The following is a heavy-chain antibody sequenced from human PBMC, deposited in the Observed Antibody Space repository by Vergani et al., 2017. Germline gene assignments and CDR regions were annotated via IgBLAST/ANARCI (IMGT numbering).Heavy chain of an antibody. J-gene: IGHJ5*02. D-gene: IGHD6-6*01. V-gene: IGHV4-34*01. CDR3: ATLSIAARRGPSNWFDP. Sequence: QVQLQQWGAGLLKPSETLSLTCAVYGGSFSGYYWSWIRQPPGKGLEWIGEINHSGSTNYNPSLKSRVTISVDTSKNQFFLKLSSVTAADTAVYYCATLSIAARRGPSNWFDPWGQGTLVTVSS. CDR2: INHSGST. CDR1: GGSFSGYY.